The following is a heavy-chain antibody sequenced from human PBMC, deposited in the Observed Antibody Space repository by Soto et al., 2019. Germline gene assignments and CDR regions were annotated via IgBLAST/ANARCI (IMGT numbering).Heavy chain of an antibody. D-gene: IGHD1-26*01. V-gene: IGHV1-18*01. CDR2: ISAYNGNT. Sequence: QVQLVQSGAEVKKPGASVKVSCKASGYTFTSYGISWVRQAPGQGLEWMGWISAYNGNTNYAQKLQGRVTMTTDTSTSTAYMELRGLRSGDSAVYYCATRGGLGCAYYDGMDVWGQGTTVTVSS. J-gene: IGHJ6*02. CDR3: ATRGGLGCAYYDGMDV. CDR1: GYTFTSYG.